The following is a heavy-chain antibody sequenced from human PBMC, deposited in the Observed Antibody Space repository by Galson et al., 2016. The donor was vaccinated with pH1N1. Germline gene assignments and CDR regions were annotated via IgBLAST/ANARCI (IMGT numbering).Heavy chain of an antibody. CDR3: ATMKAVSGPLYMDV. Sequence: SETLSLTCTVSGGSISSNDYYWTGIRQPPGRGLEWIGSLYDRGSTYYNSALTSRVAISIDTSKNQFSLKVNSVTAADAAVYYCATMKAVSGPLYMDVWGKGTTVTVSS. J-gene: IGHJ6*03. CDR1: GGSISSNDYY. V-gene: IGHV4-39*07. D-gene: IGHD3-22*01. CDR2: LYDRGST.